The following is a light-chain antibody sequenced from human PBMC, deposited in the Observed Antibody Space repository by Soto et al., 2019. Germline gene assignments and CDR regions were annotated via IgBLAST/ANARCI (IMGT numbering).Light chain of an antibody. Sequence: IEVTQSPSSLAASVGDRVTITCRASQTISSWLAWYQQKPGKAPKLLIYKASTLKSGVQSRFSGSGSGTEFTLTIRSLQPDDFATYYCKHYNSYSEAFGQGTKVDIK. V-gene: IGKV1-5*03. CDR3: KHYNSYSEA. J-gene: IGKJ1*01. CDR2: KAS. CDR1: QTISSW.